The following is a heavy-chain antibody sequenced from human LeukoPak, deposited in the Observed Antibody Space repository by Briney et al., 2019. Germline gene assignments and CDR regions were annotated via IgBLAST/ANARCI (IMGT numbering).Heavy chain of an antibody. CDR2: INHSGST. V-gene: IGHV4-34*01. CDR3: ARGRSLLWFGKLFAY. CDR1: GGSFSGYY. D-gene: IGHD3-10*01. Sequence: PSETLSLTCAVYGGSFSGYYWSWIRQPPGKGLEWIGEINHSGSTNYNPSLKSRVTISVDTSKNQFSLKLSSVTAADTAVYYCARGRSLLWFGKLFAYWGQGTLVTASS. J-gene: IGHJ4*02.